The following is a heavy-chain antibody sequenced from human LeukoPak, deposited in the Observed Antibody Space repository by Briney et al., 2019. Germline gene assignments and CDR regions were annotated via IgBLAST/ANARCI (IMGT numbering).Heavy chain of an antibody. CDR2: VHTSGES. CDR3: ARENYFAGGGYGADF. Sequence: SKTLSLTCAVYGGSFSGYYWSWIRQPAGKGLEWIGRVHTSGESNYHPSLKTRVTMSADTSKNQFSLRLSSVTAADTAVYFCARENYFAGGGYGADFWGQGTLVTVSS. J-gene: IGHJ4*02. CDR1: GGSFSGYY. V-gene: IGHV4-4*07. D-gene: IGHD3-22*01.